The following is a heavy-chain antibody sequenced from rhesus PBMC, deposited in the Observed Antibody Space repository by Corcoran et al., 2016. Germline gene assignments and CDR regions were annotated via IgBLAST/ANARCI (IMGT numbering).Heavy chain of an antibody. CDR2: ISVSSGST. Sequence: QVQLQESGPGLVKPSETLSLTCAVSGGSFSGYYWGWIRQPPGKGLEWIGYISVSSGSTDSNPSRKGRVTISTATSKNQFSLKLSSVTAADTAVYYCARLSDSNYKYYFDYWGQGVLVTVSS. CDR1: GGSFSGYY. V-gene: IGHV4-165*01. J-gene: IGHJ4*01. D-gene: IGHD4-23*01. CDR3: ARLSDSNYKYYFDY.